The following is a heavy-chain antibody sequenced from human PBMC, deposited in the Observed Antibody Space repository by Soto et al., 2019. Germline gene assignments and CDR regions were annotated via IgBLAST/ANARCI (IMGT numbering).Heavy chain of an antibody. Sequence: SETLSLTCTVSGGSISSGDYYWSWIRQPPGKGLEWIGYIYYSGSTYYNPSLKSRVTISVDTSKNQFSLKLSSVTAADTAVYYCARDHDYYDSSGHNWFDPWGQGTLVTAPQ. V-gene: IGHV4-30-4*01. CDR2: IYYSGST. CDR3: ARDHDYYDSSGHNWFDP. J-gene: IGHJ5*02. CDR1: GGSISSGDYY. D-gene: IGHD3-22*01.